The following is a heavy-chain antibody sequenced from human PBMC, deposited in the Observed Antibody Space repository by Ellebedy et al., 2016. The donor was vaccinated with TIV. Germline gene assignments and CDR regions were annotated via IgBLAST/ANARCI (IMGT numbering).Heavy chain of an antibody. CDR2: ISSSSSYI. V-gene: IGHV3-21*01. CDR1: GFTFSSYS. D-gene: IGHD3-16*01. Sequence: GESLKISCAASGFTFSSYSMNWVRQAPGKGLQWVSSISSSSSYIYYADSVKGRFTISRDNAKNSLYLQMNSLRAEDTAVYYCARDSSTGGGAFDIWGQGTMVTVSS. CDR3: ARDSSTGGGAFDI. J-gene: IGHJ3*02.